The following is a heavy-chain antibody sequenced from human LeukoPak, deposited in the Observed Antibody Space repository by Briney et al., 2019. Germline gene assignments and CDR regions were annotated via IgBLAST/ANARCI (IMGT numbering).Heavy chain of an antibody. CDR3: ARDRVGLTYYGMDV. J-gene: IGHJ6*02. CDR2: IYYSGST. Sequence: TLSLTCTVSGGSISSGGYYWSWIRQHPGKGLEWIGYIYYSGSTYYNPSLKSRVTLSVDTSKNQFSLKLSSVTAADTAVYYCARDRVGLTYYGMDVWGQGTTVTVSS. D-gene: IGHD2-8*01. CDR1: GGSISSGGYY. V-gene: IGHV4-31*03.